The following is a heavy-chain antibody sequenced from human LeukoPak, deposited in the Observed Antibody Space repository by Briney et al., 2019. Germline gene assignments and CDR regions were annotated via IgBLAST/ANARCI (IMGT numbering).Heavy chain of an antibody. CDR1: GGSVSNAGYS. D-gene: IGHD4-17*01. Sequence: SETLSLTCAVSGGSVSNAGYSWSWIRQPPGRGLECIGYFFHTGNTYYNPSLESRVTISLDRSRNQFSPKLSSVTAADTAVYYCAKFTVTTSGYTFDIWGQGTMVTVSS. J-gene: IGHJ3*02. CDR2: FFHTGNT. V-gene: IGHV4-30-2*01. CDR3: AKFTVTTSGYTFDI.